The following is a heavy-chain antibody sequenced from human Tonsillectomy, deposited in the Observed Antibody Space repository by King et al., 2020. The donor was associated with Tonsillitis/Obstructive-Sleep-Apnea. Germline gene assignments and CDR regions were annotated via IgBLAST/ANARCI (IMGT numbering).Heavy chain of an antibody. CDR2: IFSNDEK. CDR1: GFSVSNARMG. CDR3: ARLVVPAAPQSDPYYYYSMDV. Sequence: QVTLKESGPVLVKPTETLTLTCTVSGFSVSNARMGVSWIRQPPGKALEWLAHIFSNDEKSYSTSLKTRLTISKDTSKSQVVLTMTNMDPGDTATYYCARLVVPAAPQSDPYYYYSMDVWGNGTTVTVSS. J-gene: IGHJ6*03. V-gene: IGHV2-26*01. D-gene: IGHD2-2*01.